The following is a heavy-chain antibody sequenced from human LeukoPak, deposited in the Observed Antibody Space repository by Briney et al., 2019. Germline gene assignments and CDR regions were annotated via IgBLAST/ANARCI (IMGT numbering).Heavy chain of an antibody. D-gene: IGHD2-15*01. CDR1: GGSFSGYY. CDR2: INHSGST. J-gene: IGHJ6*03. CDR3: ARVSFFRWAATRPSYYYYYMDV. Sequence: PSETLSLTCAVYGGSFSGYYWSRIRQPPGKGLEWIGEINHSGSTNYNPSLKSRVTISVNTSKNQFSLKLSSVTAADTAVYYCARVSFFRWAATRPSYYYYYMDVWGQGTTVTISS. V-gene: IGHV4-34*01.